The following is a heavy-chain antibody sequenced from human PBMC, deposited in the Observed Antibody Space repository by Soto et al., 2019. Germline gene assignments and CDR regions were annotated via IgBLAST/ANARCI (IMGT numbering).Heavy chain of an antibody. J-gene: IGHJ4*02. D-gene: IGHD3-10*01. CDR3: ARDGRHGEFDN. Sequence: PSETLSLTFTVSSVSISSRTWWIWVRQPPGKGLEWIGEISHSESTNYNPSLKSRLTISVENAKNSLYLQMNSLRAGDTAVYYCARDGRHGEFDNWGQGTLVTVS. CDR1: SVSISSRTW. CDR2: ISHSEST. V-gene: IGHV4-4*02.